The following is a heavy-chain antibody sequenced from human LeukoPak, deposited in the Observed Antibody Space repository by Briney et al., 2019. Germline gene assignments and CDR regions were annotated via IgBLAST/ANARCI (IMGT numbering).Heavy chain of an antibody. CDR1: GFTFSSYA. V-gene: IGHV3-30*04. D-gene: IGHD3-10*01. CDR3: ARELGSGSYRARSSDAFDI. CDR2: ISYEGSNK. J-gene: IGHJ3*02. Sequence: GRSLRLSCAASGFTFSSYAMHWVRQAPGKGLEWVAVISYEGSNKYYADSVKGRFTISRDNSKNTLYLQMNSLRAEDTAVYYCARELGSGSYRARSSDAFDIWGQGTMVTVSS.